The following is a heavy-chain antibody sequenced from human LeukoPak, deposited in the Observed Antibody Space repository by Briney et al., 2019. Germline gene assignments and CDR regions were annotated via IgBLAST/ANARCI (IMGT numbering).Heavy chain of an antibody. CDR2: IYYSGST. CDR3: ARSSSSGYRVDY. CDR1: ANSIKSSNYY. V-gene: IGHV4-39*01. D-gene: IGHD3-22*01. Sequence: SETLSLTSTVSANSIKSSNYYWCWIRQPPGKEPEWIGSIYYSGSTYYNPSLKSRVNISVDTSKNQFSLKLSSVTAADTAVYYCARSSSSGYRVDYWGQGTLVTVSS. J-gene: IGHJ4*02.